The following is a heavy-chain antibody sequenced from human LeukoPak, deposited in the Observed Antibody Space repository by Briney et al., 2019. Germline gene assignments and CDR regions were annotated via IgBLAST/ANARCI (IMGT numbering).Heavy chain of an antibody. CDR2: ISSSSSYI. CDR1: GFTFSSYS. V-gene: IGHV3-21*01. J-gene: IGHJ4*02. CDR3: ARAGVYSSSSTFGY. Sequence: GGSLRFSCAASGFTFSSYSMNWVRQAPGKGLEWVSSISSSSSYIYYADSVKGRFTISRDNAKNSLYLQMNSLRAEDTAVYYCARAGVYSSSSTFGYWGQGTLVTVSS. D-gene: IGHD6-6*01.